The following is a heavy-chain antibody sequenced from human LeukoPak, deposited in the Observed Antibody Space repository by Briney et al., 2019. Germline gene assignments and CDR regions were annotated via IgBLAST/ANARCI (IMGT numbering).Heavy chain of an antibody. CDR2: IPYDGSNK. D-gene: IGHD5-12*01. CDR1: GFTFSSYG. V-gene: IGHV3-30*18. J-gene: IGHJ6*02. CDR3: AKDSGSGYDFYYYGMDV. Sequence: GRSLRLSCAASGFTFSSYGMHWVRQAPGKGLEWVAVIPYDGSNKYYADSVKGRFTISRDNSKNTLYLQMNSLRAEDTAVYYCAKDSGSGYDFYYYGMDVWGQGTTVTVSS.